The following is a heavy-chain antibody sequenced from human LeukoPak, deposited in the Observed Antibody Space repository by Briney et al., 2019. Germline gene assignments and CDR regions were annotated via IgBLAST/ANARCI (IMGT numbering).Heavy chain of an antibody. CDR2: IKQDGSEK. V-gene: IGHV3-7*01. CDR3: ASYYDFWTTFDY. CDR1: AFSLNAYN. Sequence: GGSLRLSCAASAFSLNAYNMNWVRQAPGKGLEWVANIKQDGSEKYYVDSVKGRFTISRDNAKNSLYLQMNSLRAEDTAVYYCASYYDFWTTFDYWGQGTLVTVSS. J-gene: IGHJ4*02. D-gene: IGHD3-3*01.